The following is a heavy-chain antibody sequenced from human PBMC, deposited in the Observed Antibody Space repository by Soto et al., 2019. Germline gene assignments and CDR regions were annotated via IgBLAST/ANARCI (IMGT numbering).Heavy chain of an antibody. J-gene: IGHJ4*02. D-gene: IGHD6-13*01. CDR1: GFTVSSYY. V-gene: IGHV3-66*01. CDR3: ARVHSSSYHYFEY. Sequence: PGGSLRLSCAASGFTVSSYYMSWVRQAPGKGLEWVSVIYSAGSADFADSVKGRFTISRDNSKNTLYLQMSSLRAEDTAVYYCARVHSSSYHYFEYRGQGTLVTVSS. CDR2: IYSAGSA.